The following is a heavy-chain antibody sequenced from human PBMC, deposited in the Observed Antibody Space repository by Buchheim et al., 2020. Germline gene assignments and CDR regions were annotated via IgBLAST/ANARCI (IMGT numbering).Heavy chain of an antibody. Sequence: QVQLVESGGGVVQPGRSLRLSCAASGFTFSSYGMHWVRQAPGKGLEWVAVISYDGSNKYYADSVKGRFTISRDNSKNTLYLQMNSLRAEDTAVYYCAKEFKVAADHWGQGTL. V-gene: IGHV3-30*18. CDR1: GFTFSSYG. D-gene: IGHD6-13*01. CDR2: ISYDGSNK. J-gene: IGHJ4*02. CDR3: AKEFKVAADH.